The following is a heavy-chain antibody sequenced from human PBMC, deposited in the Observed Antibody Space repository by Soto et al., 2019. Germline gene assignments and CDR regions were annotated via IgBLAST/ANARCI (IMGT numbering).Heavy chain of an antibody. J-gene: IGHJ6*02. CDR2: IKQDGSEK. V-gene: IGHV3-7*01. CDR1: GFTFSSYW. Sequence: EVQLVESGGGLVQPGGSLRLSCAASGFTFSSYWMSWVRQAPGKGLEWVANIKQDGSEKHYVDSVKGRFTITRDNAKNPLYLQMSHLSRDERAGYYCEGCHHHKGVWGQR. CDR3: EGCHHHKGV.